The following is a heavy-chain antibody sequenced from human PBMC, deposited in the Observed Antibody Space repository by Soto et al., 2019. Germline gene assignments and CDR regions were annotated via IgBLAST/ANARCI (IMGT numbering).Heavy chain of an antibody. CDR2: IIPIFGTA. J-gene: IGHJ6*03. V-gene: IGHV1-69*13. CDR1: GGTFSSYA. Sequence: ASVKVSCKASGGTFSSYAISWVRQAPGQGLEWMGGIIPIFGTANYAQKFQGRVTITADESTSTAYMELSSLRSEDTAVYYCARCKVVPAAILYYYYYYYMDVWGKGTTVTVSS. CDR3: ARCKVVPAAILYYYYYYYMDV. D-gene: IGHD2-2*01.